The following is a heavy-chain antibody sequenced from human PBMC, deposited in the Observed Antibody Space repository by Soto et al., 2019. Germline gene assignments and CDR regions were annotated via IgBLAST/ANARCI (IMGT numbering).Heavy chain of an antibody. V-gene: IGHV3-23*01. CDR2: ISGSGGST. D-gene: IGHD3-16*02. Sequence: EVQLLESGGGLVQPGGSLRLSCAASGFTFSSYAMSWVRKAPGKGLEWVSAISGSGGSTYYAASVKGRFTISRDNSKNTLYQQMNSLRAEDTAVYYCAKDAGTMITFGGVIVYWGQGTLVTVSS. J-gene: IGHJ4*02. CDR3: AKDAGTMITFGGVIVY. CDR1: GFTFSSYA.